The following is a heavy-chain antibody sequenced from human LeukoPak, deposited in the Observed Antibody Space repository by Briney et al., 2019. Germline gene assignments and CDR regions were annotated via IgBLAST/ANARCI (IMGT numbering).Heavy chain of an antibody. CDR3: ARDSGSSGWSLPVYFDY. D-gene: IGHD6-19*01. CDR1: GFTFSSYA. CDR2: ISYDGSNK. Sequence: GGSLRLPCAASGFTFSSYAMHWVRQAPGKGLEWVAVISYDGSNKYYADSVKGRFTISRDNSKNTLYLQMNSLRAEDTAVYYCARDSGSSGWSLPVYFDYWGQGTLVTVSS. V-gene: IGHV3-30-3*01. J-gene: IGHJ4*02.